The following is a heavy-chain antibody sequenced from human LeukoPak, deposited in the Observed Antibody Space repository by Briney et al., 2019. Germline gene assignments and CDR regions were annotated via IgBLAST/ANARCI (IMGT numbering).Heavy chain of an antibody. D-gene: IGHD6-19*01. CDR2: IEQDGSEK. CDR1: GLTFSTYW. V-gene: IGHV3-7*01. J-gene: IGHJ4*02. CDR3: VGGIGWLPDY. Sequence: GGSLRLSCAASGLTFSTYWGNWVRRAPGKGLEWVANIEQDGSEKNYVDSVKGRFTISRDNGANSLYLQMNNLRVEDTGVYYCVGGIGWLPDYWGEGTLVTVSS.